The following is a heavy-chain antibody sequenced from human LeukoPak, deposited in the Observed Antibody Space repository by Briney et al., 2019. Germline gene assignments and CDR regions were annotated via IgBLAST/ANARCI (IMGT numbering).Heavy chain of an antibody. CDR1: GFTFSSYG. J-gene: IGHJ4*02. CDR2: IRYDGSNK. D-gene: IGHD3-16*02. Sequence: PGGSLRLSCAASGFTFSSYGMHWVRQAPGKGLEWVAFIRYDGSNKYYADSVKGRFTISRDNSKNTLYLQMNSLRAEDTAVYYCARAFLGELSLSAYWGQGTLVTVSS. V-gene: IGHV3-30*02. CDR3: ARAFLGELSLSAY.